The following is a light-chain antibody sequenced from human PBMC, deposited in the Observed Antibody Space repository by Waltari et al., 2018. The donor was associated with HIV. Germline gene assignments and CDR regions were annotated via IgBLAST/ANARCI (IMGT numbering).Light chain of an antibody. J-gene: IGLJ2*01. V-gene: IGLV2-14*01. CDR3: SSYTSSSTVV. CDR2: EVG. CDR1: RSDVGGDNY. Sequence: QSALTQPASVSGSPGQSITISCTGNRSDVGGDNYVSWYQQLPDKAHKLMIYEVGNQPSVVSKRFSGSKSGNTASLTSAGRQAEDEADYYCSSYTSSSTVVFGGGTKLTVL.